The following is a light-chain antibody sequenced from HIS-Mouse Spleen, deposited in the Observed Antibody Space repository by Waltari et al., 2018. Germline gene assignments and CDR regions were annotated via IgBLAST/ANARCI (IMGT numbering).Light chain of an antibody. CDR3: NSRDSSGNHWV. J-gene: IGLJ3*02. CDR2: GKN. CDR1: ALPKKY. Sequence: SYELTQPPSVSVSPGQTARITCSGAALPKKYAYWYQQKSGQAPVLVIYGKNNRPSGIPDRFSGSSSGNTASLTITGAQAEDEADYYCNSRDSSGNHWVFGGGTKLTVL. V-gene: IGLV3-10*01.